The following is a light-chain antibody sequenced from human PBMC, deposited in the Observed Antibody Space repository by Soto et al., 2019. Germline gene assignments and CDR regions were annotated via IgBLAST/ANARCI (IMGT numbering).Light chain of an antibody. CDR1: QGISSY. V-gene: IGKV1-8*01. CDR3: QQYYSFWT. J-gene: IGKJ1*01. CDR2: AAS. Sequence: AIRMTQSPSSFSASTGDRVTITCRASQGISSYLAWYQQKPGKAPKLLIYAASTLQSGVPSRFSGSGSGTDFTLTISCLQSEYFATYYCQQYYSFWTFGQGTKVEIK.